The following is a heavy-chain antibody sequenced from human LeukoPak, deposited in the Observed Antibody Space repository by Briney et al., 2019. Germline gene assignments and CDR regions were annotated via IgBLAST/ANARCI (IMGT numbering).Heavy chain of an antibody. Sequence: GGSLRLSCSASGFTFSTYSMNWVRQAPGKGLEWVSYISSSSGTIYYADSVKGRFTISRDNAKNSLYLQMNSLRDEDTAVYYCARDFRSLYYFDYWGQGTLVTVSS. V-gene: IGHV3-48*02. D-gene: IGHD1-26*01. CDR3: ARDFRSLYYFDY. J-gene: IGHJ4*02. CDR1: GFTFSTYS. CDR2: ISSSSGTI.